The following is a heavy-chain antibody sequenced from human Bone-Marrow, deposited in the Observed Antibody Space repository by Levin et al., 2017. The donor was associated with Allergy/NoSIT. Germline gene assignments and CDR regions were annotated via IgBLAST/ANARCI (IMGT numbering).Heavy chain of an antibody. V-gene: IGHV3-33*01. J-gene: IGHJ6*02. Sequence: GGSLRLSCSASGFIFNSYGMHWVRQAPGKGLEWVGVIWYDGKDMYYGDSVKGRFAISRDNSEKKLYLQMNSLRVEDTAVYYCVRDRVSRMVGFYGMDVWGQGTTVIVSS. CDR2: IWYDGKDM. CDR3: VRDRVSRMVGFYGMDV. D-gene: IGHD2-15*01. CDR1: GFIFNSYG.